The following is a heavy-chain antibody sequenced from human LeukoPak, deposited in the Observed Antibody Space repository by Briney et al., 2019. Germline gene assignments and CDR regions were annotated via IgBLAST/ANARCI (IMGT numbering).Heavy chain of an antibody. Sequence: GESLKISCKGSGYTFTNYWIGWVRQTPGKGLEWMGIIYPGDSDTRYSPSFQGQVTISADKSIYTAYLQWSSLKASGTAMYYCARARSCGGATCYPDYWGQGTLVIVSS. J-gene: IGHJ4*02. V-gene: IGHV5-51*01. CDR3: ARARSCGGATCYPDY. D-gene: IGHD2-21*01. CDR2: IYPGDSDT. CDR1: GYTFTNYW.